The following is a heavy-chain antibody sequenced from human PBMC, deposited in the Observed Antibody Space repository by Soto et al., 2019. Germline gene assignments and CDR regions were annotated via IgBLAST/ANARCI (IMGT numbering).Heavy chain of an antibody. Sequence: SVKVSCKASGGTFSSYAISWVRQAPGQGLEWMGGIIPIFGTANYAQNFQGRVTITADESTSKAYMELSSLRSEDTAVYYCASSRSSGVSSGYYLSYFDYWGQGTLVTVSS. CDR1: GGTFSSYA. CDR3: ASSRSSGVSSGYYLSYFDY. CDR2: IIPIFGTA. J-gene: IGHJ4*02. V-gene: IGHV1-69*13. D-gene: IGHD3-22*01.